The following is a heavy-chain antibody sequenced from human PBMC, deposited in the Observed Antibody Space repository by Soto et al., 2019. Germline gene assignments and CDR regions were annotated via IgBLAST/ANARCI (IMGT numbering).Heavy chain of an antibody. D-gene: IGHD5-18*01. Sequence: VASVKVSCKASGYSFTSYGIGWVRQVPGQGPELMGWISPYNGRTNYAQSVKGRVVMTTDISTNTVYLELRSLRSDDSAIYYCGRCRTDSYAMDVWGQGTTVTVSS. V-gene: IGHV1-18*01. CDR2: ISPYNGRT. CDR1: GYSFTSYG. J-gene: IGHJ6*02. CDR3: GRCRTDSYAMDV.